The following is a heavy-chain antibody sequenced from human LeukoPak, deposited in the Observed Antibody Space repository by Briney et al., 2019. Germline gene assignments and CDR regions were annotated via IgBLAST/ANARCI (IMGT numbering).Heavy chain of an antibody. V-gene: IGHV1-18*01. D-gene: IGHD3-22*01. J-gene: IGHJ3*02. CDR2: ISAYNGNT. Sequence: GAPVKVSCKASGYTFTSYGISWVRQAPGQGLEWMGWISAYNGNTNYAQKLQGRVTMTTDTSTSTAYMELRSLRSDDTAVYYCARVTMIVVVSKSDAFDIWGQGTMVTVSS. CDR3: ARVTMIVVVSKSDAFDI. CDR1: GYTFTSYG.